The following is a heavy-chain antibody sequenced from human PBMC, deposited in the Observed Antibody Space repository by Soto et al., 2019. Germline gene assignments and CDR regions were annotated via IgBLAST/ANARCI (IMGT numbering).Heavy chain of an antibody. Sequence: QDQLVQSGAEVRKPGASVRLSCKTFGDAFRGSFIHWVRQAPGQGLEWMGVISPTSGGATYSQRFKGRVTMTSDTSTITVYMNLTSLASEDTAVYFCARGPASFDMVTGGGYHFAYWGQGTQVTVSS. CDR2: ISPTSGGA. D-gene: IGHD2-21*02. V-gene: IGHV1-46*01. CDR1: GDAFRGSF. CDR3: ARGPASFDMVTGGGYHFAY. J-gene: IGHJ4*02.